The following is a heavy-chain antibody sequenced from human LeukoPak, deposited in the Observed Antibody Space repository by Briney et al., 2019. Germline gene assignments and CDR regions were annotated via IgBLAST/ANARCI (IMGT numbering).Heavy chain of an antibody. CDR3: AKGTVSPGRSYYYYYYYYMDV. J-gene: IGHJ6*03. CDR2: ISGSGGST. Sequence: GTLSLTCAVSGGSISSSNWWSWVRQPPGKGLEWVSAISGSGGSTYYADSVEGRFTISRDNSKNTLYLQMNSLRAEDTAVYYCAKGTVSPGRSYYYYYYYYMDVWGKGTTVTVSS. D-gene: IGHD2-21*01. CDR1: GGSISSSN. V-gene: IGHV3-23*01.